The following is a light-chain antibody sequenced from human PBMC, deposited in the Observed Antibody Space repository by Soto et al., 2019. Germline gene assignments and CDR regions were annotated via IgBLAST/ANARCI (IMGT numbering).Light chain of an antibody. CDR1: QGISNY. CDR3: QKYNSAPLT. CDR2: AES. Sequence: DIQMTQSPSSLSASVGDIVTITCRASQGISNYLAWYQQKTGKVPKILIYAESTLQSGVPYRLSGSGSGTGLNLTISRLQPEDVATYYCQKYNSAPLTFGGGTKVDIK. V-gene: IGKV1-27*01. J-gene: IGKJ4*01.